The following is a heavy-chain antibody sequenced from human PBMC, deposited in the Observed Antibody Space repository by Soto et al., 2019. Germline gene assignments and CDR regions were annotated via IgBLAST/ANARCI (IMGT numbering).Heavy chain of an antibody. J-gene: IGHJ5*02. CDR1: GFTFSSYA. V-gene: IGHV3-23*01. D-gene: IGHD6-19*01. Sequence: EVQLLESGGGLVQPGGSLRLSCAASGFTFSSYAMSWVRQATGKGLEWVSDISGSGGSTYYADSVKGRFTISRDNSKNTLYLQMNSLRAEDTAVYYCAKAPSSGWYFPWFDPWGQETLVTVSS. CDR2: ISGSGGST. CDR3: AKAPSSGWYFPWFDP.